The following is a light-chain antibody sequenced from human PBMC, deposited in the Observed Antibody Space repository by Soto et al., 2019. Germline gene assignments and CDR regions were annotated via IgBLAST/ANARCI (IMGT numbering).Light chain of an antibody. CDR2: AAS. CDR1: QSISNH. CDR3: QQSYNSHT. V-gene: IGKV1-39*01. Sequence: IPMTQSPSSLSASVGDRVTITCRASQSISNHLNWYQQKPGKAPKLLIYAASTLQSGVPSRFRGGGSETDFTLTISSLQPEDFATYYCQQSYNSHTFGQGTKVEMK. J-gene: IGKJ2*01.